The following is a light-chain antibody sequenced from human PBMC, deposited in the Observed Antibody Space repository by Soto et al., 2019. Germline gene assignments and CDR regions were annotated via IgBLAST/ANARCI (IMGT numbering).Light chain of an antibody. V-gene: IGKV1-9*01. CDR2: DAS. Sequence: DIPLTQSPSFLSASVGDRVTITCRASQDISSYLAWYQQKPGKAPKLLIYDASTLQSGVPSRFSGSGSGTEFTLTISSLQPEDFATYYCQQLNSYPSGFGQGTRLEIK. J-gene: IGKJ5*01. CDR1: QDISSY. CDR3: QQLNSYPSG.